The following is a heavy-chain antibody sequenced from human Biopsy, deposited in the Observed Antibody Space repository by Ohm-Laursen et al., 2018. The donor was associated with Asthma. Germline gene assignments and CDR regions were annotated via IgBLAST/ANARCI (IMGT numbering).Heavy chain of an antibody. CDR1: GYTFNSAG. Sequence: SVTVSCNTSGYTFNSAGITWVRQPPGQGLGWMGGISVYIGNTKVAQKLQDRVTMITDTSTSTAYIELRSLRSDDTAVYFCARAVDYSHYYGIDVWGQGTTVTVS. J-gene: IGHJ6*02. D-gene: IGHD3-10*01. V-gene: IGHV1-18*01. CDR2: ISVYIGNT. CDR3: ARAVDYSHYYGIDV.